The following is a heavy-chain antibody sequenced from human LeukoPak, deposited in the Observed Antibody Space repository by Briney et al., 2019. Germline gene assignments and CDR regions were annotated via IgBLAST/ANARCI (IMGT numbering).Heavy chain of an antibody. Sequence: QPGGSLRLPCSVSGLSFSRYPMHWVRQAPGKGLEYASAISSNGGSTYYADSVKGRFTISRDNSKNTMYLQMNSLRGEDTAVYYCVKDQAGTTGNAFDIWGQGTVVSVYS. J-gene: IGHJ3*02. V-gene: IGHV3-64D*06. CDR2: ISSNGGST. D-gene: IGHD1-1*01. CDR1: GLSFSRYP. CDR3: VKDQAGTTGNAFDI.